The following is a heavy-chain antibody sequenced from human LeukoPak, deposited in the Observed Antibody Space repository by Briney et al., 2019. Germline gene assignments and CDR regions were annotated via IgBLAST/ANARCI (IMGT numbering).Heavy chain of an antibody. CDR2: IIPIFGTA. J-gene: IGHJ6*04. CDR1: GGTFSSYA. CDR3: ARASAAISGMRYYYYGMDV. V-gene: IGHV1-69*13. D-gene: IGHD2-2*01. Sequence: ASVKVSCKASGGTFSSYAISWVRQAPGQGLEWMGGIIPIFGTANYAQKFQGRVTITADESTSTAYMELSSLRSEDTAVCYCARASAAISGMRYYYYGMDVWGKGTTVTVSS.